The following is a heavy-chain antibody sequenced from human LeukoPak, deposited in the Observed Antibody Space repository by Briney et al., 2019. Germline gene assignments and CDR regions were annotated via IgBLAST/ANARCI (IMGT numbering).Heavy chain of an antibody. CDR2: VSYDGSNK. Sequence: GGSLRLSCAASGFAFSSYGIHWVRQAPGKGLDWVGVVSYDGSNKYYADSVKGRFIISRDNSKNTLYLQMNGLRVEDTAVFYCAKEHVLKGTADFWGQGTLVTVSS. CDR1: GFAFSSYG. V-gene: IGHV3-30*18. CDR3: AKEHVLKGTADF. D-gene: IGHD1-7*01. J-gene: IGHJ4*02.